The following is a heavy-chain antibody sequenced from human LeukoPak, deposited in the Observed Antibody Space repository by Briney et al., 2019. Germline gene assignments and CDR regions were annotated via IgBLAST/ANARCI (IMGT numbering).Heavy chain of an antibody. CDR3: ARDPRAIYDILTGLYDY. J-gene: IGHJ4*02. CDR1: GFTFSSYA. CDR2: ISYDGSNK. V-gene: IGHV3-30-3*01. D-gene: IGHD3-9*01. Sequence: GVSLRLSCAASGFTFSSYAMHWVRQAPGKGLKWVAVISYDGSNKYYADSVKGRFTISRDNSKNTLYLQMNSLRAEDTAVYYCARDPRAIYDILTGLYDYWGQGTLVTVSS.